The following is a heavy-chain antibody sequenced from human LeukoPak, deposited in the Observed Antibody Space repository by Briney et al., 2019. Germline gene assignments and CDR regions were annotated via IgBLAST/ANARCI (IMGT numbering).Heavy chain of an antibody. J-gene: IGHJ4*02. CDR1: GFTFSNYA. CDR3: AKDLYDSSGSRYGY. D-gene: IGHD3-22*01. Sequence: PGGSLRLSCAASGFTFSNYAMSWVRQAPGKGLEWVSAMSGSGSSTWYADSVKGRLTISRDNSKNTLFLQMNSLRAGDTAVYYCAKDLYDSSGSRYGYWGQGTLVTVSS. CDR2: MSGSGSST. V-gene: IGHV3-23*01.